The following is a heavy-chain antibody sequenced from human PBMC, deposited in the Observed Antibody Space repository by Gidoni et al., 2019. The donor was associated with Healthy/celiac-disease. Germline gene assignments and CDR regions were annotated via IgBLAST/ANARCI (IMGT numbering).Heavy chain of an antibody. Sequence: QVQLVESGGGVVQPGRSLRLSCSASGFTFSSYGMHWFRQAPGKGLEVVAVISYDGSNKYYADSVKGRFTISRDNSKNTLYLQMNSLRAEDTAVYYCAKTAGQQLVRRNYFDYWGQGTLVTVSS. V-gene: IGHV3-30*18. D-gene: IGHD6-13*01. J-gene: IGHJ4*02. CDR2: ISYDGSNK. CDR1: GFTFSSYG. CDR3: AKTAGQQLVRRNYFDY.